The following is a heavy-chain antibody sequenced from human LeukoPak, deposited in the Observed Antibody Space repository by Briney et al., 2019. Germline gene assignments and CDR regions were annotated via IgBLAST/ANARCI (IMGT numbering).Heavy chain of an antibody. J-gene: IGHJ5*02. V-gene: IGHV3-9*01. CDR3: VKGRWFGELLS. D-gene: IGHD3-10*01. CDR1: GFTFSSYW. Sequence: GGSLRLSCAASGFTFSSYWMSWVRQAPGKGLEWVSGISWNSGSIAYADSVKGRFTISRDNAKNSLYLQMNSLRAEDTALYYCVKGRWFGELLSWGQGTLVSVSS. CDR2: ISWNSGSI.